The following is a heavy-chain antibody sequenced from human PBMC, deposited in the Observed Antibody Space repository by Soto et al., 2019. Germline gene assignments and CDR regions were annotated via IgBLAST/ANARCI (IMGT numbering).Heavy chain of an antibody. J-gene: IGHJ4*02. V-gene: IGHV4-39*01. CDR2: IYYSGST. D-gene: IGHD2-21*01. Sequence: QLQLQESGPGLVKPSETLSLTCTVSGGSISSSSYYWGWIRQPPGKGLEWIGSIYYSGSTYYNPSVKSRVTISVDTSKNQFSLMLSSVTAADTAVYYCASPAYCGGECSTDYWGQGTLVTVSS. CDR3: ASPAYCGGECSTDY. CDR1: GGSISSSSYY.